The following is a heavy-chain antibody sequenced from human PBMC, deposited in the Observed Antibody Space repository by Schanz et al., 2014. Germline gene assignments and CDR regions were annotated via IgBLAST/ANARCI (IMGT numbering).Heavy chain of an antibody. V-gene: IGHV1-69*09. CDR3: ARGYGDSPTDF. J-gene: IGHJ4*02. CDR2: IIPSLGLA. Sequence: QVQLIQSGAEVKKPGSSVKVSCKASGGTFSSFGINWVRQAPGQGLEWMGRIIPSLGLAKYEQKFQGRVTITADRSTSTAYMELSSLRSEDTAVYYCARGYGDSPTDFWGQGTLVTVSS. D-gene: IGHD4-17*01. CDR1: GGTFSSFG.